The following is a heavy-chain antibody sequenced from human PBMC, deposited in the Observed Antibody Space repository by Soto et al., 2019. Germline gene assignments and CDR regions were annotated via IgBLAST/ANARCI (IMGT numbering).Heavy chain of an antibody. CDR2: IYHSGST. D-gene: IGHD6-19*01. Sequence: QVQLQESGPGLVKPSGTLSLTCAVSGGSISSSNWWNWVRQPPGKGLEWIGEIYHSGSTNYNPSLKSRVTISVDKSKNQFSLKLSSVTAADTAVYYCARDHQWLGSRDYYYYGMDVWGQGTTVTVSS. V-gene: IGHV4-4*02. J-gene: IGHJ6*02. CDR1: GGSISSSNW. CDR3: ARDHQWLGSRDYYYYGMDV.